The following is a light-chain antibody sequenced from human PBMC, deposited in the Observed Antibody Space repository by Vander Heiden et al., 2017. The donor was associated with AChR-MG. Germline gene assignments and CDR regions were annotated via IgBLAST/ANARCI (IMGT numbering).Light chain of an antibody. Sequence: DLQMTQSPSSLSASVGDSVTITCRASQSISSYLNWYQQKPGKAPKLLIYAASSLQSGVPSRFSGSGSGTDFTLTISSLQPEDFATYYCQQSYSTLRTFGQGTKVEIK. CDR1: QSISSY. V-gene: IGKV1-39*01. CDR3: QQSYSTLRT. CDR2: AAS. J-gene: IGKJ1*01.